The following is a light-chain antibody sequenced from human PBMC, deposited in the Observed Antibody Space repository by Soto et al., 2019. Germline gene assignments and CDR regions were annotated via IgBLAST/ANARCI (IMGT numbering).Light chain of an antibody. J-gene: IGKJ5*01. CDR2: GAS. CDR3: QQYDSSPIT. Sequence: EIVLTQSPGTLSLTPGERATLSCRASQSVSSSYLAWYQQKPGQAPSLLIYGASRRATGIPDRFSGSGSGTDFTLTISRLEPEDFAVYYCQQYDSSPITLGQGTRL. CDR1: QSVSSSY. V-gene: IGKV3-20*01.